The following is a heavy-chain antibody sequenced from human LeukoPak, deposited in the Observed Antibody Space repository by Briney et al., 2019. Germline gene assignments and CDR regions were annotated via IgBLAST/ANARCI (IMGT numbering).Heavy chain of an antibody. Sequence: PGGSLRLSCVGSGFTFSDAWMSWVRQAPGKGLEWVGRIKSKSDGGTIDSAAPVKGRFTISRDDSRNTLYLQMNSLKTEDTAVYYCTTRRQDGWWGQGTLVTVS. V-gene: IGHV3-15*01. J-gene: IGHJ4*02. CDR1: GFTFSDAW. CDR2: IKSKSDGGTI. D-gene: IGHD2-15*01. CDR3: TTRRQDGW.